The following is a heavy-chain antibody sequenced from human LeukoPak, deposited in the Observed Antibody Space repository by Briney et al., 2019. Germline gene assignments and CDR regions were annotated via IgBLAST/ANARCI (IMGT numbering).Heavy chain of an antibody. J-gene: IGHJ4*02. V-gene: IGHV3-23*01. Sequence: GGSLRLSCAASGFTFSSYAMNWVRQAPGEGLEWVSVISGSGSTTYYADSVKGRFTISRDNAKNSLYLQMNSLRAEDTAVYYCARDYMVRGGKEYYFDYWGQGTLVTVSS. CDR2: ISGSGSTT. D-gene: IGHD3-10*01. CDR1: GFTFSSYA. CDR3: ARDYMVRGGKEYYFDY.